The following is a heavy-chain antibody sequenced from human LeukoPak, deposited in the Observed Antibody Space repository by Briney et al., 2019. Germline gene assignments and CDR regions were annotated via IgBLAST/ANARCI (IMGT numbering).Heavy chain of an antibody. CDR3: ARRTRVTYYFDY. CDR1: GGSISSSSYY. Sequence: SETLSLTCTVSGGSISSSSYYWGWIRQPPGTGLEWIGSIYYSGSTYYNPSLKSRVTISVDTSKNQFSLKLSSVTAADTAVYYYARRTRVTYYFDYWGQGTLVTVSS. V-gene: IGHV4-39*01. D-gene: IGHD5-18*01. J-gene: IGHJ4*02. CDR2: IYYSGST.